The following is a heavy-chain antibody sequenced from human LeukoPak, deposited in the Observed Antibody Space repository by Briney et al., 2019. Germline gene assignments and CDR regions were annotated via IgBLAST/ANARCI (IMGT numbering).Heavy chain of an antibody. CDR1: GFIVSDKY. J-gene: IGHJ4*02. CDR3: TRGHYSNTL. V-gene: IGHV3-66*01. D-gene: IGHD6-13*01. CDR2: IYSDGNT. Sequence: GGSLRLPCAASGFIVSDKYMSWVLQAPGKGLEWISVIYSDGNTYYSDSVKGRFTISRDNSKNTLLLQMDSLRVEDTAVYYCTRGHYSNTLGGQGTLVTVSS.